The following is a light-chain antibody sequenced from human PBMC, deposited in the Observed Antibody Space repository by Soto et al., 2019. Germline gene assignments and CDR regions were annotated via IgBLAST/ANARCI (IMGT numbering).Light chain of an antibody. CDR1: QSVSSTF. CDR3: QHYGSSPPLT. J-gene: IGKJ4*01. V-gene: IGKV3-20*01. Sequence: EFVLTQSPGTLSLSPVERATLSCRASQSVSSTFLAWYQQKPGQAPRLLIYGASTRGTAIPDRFSGSGSGTDFTLTLSRLEPEDFAVYYCQHYGSSPPLTFGGGTKVEIK. CDR2: GAS.